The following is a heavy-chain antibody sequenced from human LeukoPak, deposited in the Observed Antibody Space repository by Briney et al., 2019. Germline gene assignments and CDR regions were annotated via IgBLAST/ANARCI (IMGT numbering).Heavy chain of an antibody. CDR2: INPNSGGT. CDR1: GYTFTGYY. D-gene: IGHD1-14*01. Sequence: ASVKVSCKASGYTFTGYYMHWVRQAPGQGLEWMGWINPNSGGTNYAQKFQGRVTMTRDTSISTAYMELSRLRSDDTAVYHCARASIGSRYYGMDVWGQGTTVTVSS. J-gene: IGHJ6*02. V-gene: IGHV1-2*02. CDR3: ARASIGSRYYGMDV.